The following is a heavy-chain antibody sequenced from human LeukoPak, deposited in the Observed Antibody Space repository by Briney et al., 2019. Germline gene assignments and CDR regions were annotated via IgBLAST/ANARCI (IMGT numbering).Heavy chain of an antibody. D-gene: IGHD6-19*01. Sequence: ASVKVSCKASGYTFTGYYMHWVRQAPGQGLEWMGWINPNSGGTNYAQKFQGRVTMTRDTSISTAYMELGRLRSGDTAVYYCAREGYSSGNFDYWGQGTLVTVSS. V-gene: IGHV1-2*02. CDR1: GYTFTGYY. J-gene: IGHJ4*02. CDR2: INPNSGGT. CDR3: AREGYSSGNFDY.